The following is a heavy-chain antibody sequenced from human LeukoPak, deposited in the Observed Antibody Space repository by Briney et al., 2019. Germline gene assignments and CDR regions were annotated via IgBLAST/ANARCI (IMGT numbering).Heavy chain of an antibody. D-gene: IGHD1-26*01. Sequence: GGSLRLSCAASGFMFSSYVMSWVRQAPGKGLEWVSVIYSGGSTYYADSVKGRFTISRDNSKNTLYLQMNSLRAEDTAVYYCARDEGGKWDLITRYWGQGTLVTVSS. J-gene: IGHJ4*02. CDR2: IYSGGST. CDR1: GFMFSSYV. V-gene: IGHV3-66*01. CDR3: ARDEGGKWDLITRY.